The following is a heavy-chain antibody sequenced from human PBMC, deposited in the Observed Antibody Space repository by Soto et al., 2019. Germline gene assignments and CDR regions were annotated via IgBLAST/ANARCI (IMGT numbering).Heavy chain of an antibody. Sequence: QVQLVQSGAEVKKPGSSVKVSCKASGGTFSSYAISWVRQAPGQGLEWMGGIIPIFGTANYAQKFQGRVTITADESTSTAYMELSSLRSEDTAVDYCARAVDCSGGSCYSSRTLAEIDYYGMDVWGQGTTVTVSS. J-gene: IGHJ6*02. D-gene: IGHD2-15*01. CDR3: ARAVDCSGGSCYSSRTLAEIDYYGMDV. V-gene: IGHV1-69*12. CDR2: IIPIFGTA. CDR1: GGTFSSYA.